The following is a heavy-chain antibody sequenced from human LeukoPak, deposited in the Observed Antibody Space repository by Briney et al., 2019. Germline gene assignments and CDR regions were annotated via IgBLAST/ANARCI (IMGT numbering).Heavy chain of an antibody. CDR3: AKATAPGYYMDV. V-gene: IGHV3-30*02. J-gene: IGHJ6*03. CDR2: IRYDGSNK. CDR1: GFTFSSYG. Sequence: EAGGSLRLSCAASGFTFSSYGMHWVRQAPGKGLEWVAFIRYDGSNKYYADSVKGRFTISRDNSKNTLYLQMNSLRAEDTAVYYCAKATAPGYYMDVWGKGTTVTISS. D-gene: IGHD6-25*01.